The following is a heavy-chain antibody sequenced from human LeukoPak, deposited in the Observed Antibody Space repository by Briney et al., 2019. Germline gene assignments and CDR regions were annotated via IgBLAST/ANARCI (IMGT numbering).Heavy chain of an antibody. Sequence: SETLSLTCAVPDGAFSDYYWSWIRQPPGKGLEWIGDIHRSGSAKYNPSLKSRVTISVDTSKNQFSLKLSSVTAADTAVYYCVRVTASGRAGYHYTYYYYGMDVWGKGTTVTVSS. CDR1: DGAFSDYY. D-gene: IGHD5-12*01. CDR3: VRVTASGRAGYHYTYYYYGMDV. V-gene: IGHV4-34*01. CDR2: IHRSGSA. J-gene: IGHJ6*04.